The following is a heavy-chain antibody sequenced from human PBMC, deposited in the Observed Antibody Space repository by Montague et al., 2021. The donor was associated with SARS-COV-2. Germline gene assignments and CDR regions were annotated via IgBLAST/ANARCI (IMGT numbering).Heavy chain of an antibody. CDR3: ARSSPDACSLDY. J-gene: IGHJ4*02. D-gene: IGHD3-16*01. V-gene: IGHV4-39*01. Sequence: SETLSLTCAVSGDSISSGRYFWVWIRQPPGKGLECIGGINYSGSTFYNPSVKSRVTISVDTPNNQFSLRMNFVTATDSAVCYCARSSPDACSLDYWGQGTLVTVSS. CDR2: INYSGST. CDR1: GDSISSGRYF.